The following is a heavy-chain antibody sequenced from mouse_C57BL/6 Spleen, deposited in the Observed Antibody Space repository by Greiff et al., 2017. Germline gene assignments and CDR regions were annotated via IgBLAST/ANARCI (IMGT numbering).Heavy chain of an antibody. J-gene: IGHJ3*01. V-gene: IGHV5-16*01. CDR1: GFTFSDYY. CDR2: INYDGSST. CDR3: ARVGDFEDAY. Sequence: EVQLVESEGGLVQPGSSMKLSCTASGFTFSDYYMAWVRQVPEKGLEWVANINYDGSSTYYLDSLKSRFIISRDNAKNILYLQMRSLKSEDTATYYCARVGDFEDAYWGQGTLVTVSA.